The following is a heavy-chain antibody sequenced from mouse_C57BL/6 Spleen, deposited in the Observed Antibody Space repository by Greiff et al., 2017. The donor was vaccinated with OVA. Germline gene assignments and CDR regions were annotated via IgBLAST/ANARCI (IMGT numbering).Heavy chain of an antibody. J-gene: IGHJ4*01. CDR2: IWRGGST. CDR1: GFSLTSYG. CDR3: AKNYYGDYYGSSYYAMDY. Sequence: QVQLQQSGPGLVQPSQSLSITCTVSGFSLTSYGVHWVRQSPGKGLEWLGVIWRGGSTDYNAAFMSRLSITKDNSKSQVFFKMNSLQADDTAIYYCAKNYYGDYYGSSYYAMDYWGQGTSVTVSS. V-gene: IGHV2-5*01. D-gene: IGHD1-1*01.